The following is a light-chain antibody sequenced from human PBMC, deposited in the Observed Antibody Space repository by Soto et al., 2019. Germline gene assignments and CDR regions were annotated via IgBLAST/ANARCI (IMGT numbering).Light chain of an antibody. CDR2: GTN. J-gene: IGLJ2*01. CDR1: SGSVSTSYY. Sequence: QNVVTQEPSFSVSPGGTVTLTCGLSSGSVSTSYYPSWYQQTPGQAPRTLIYGTNTRSSGVPDRFSGSILGNKAALTITGAQADDESDYYCVLYLGSGIRVFGGGTKLTVL. CDR3: VLYLGSGIRV. V-gene: IGLV8-61*01.